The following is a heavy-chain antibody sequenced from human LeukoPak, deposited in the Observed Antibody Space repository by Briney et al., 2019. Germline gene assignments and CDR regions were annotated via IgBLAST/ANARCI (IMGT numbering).Heavy chain of an antibody. V-gene: IGHV3-21*01. CDR3: ARACQYDSSGCSI. CDR1: GFTFSSYS. CDR2: ISSSSSYI. J-gene: IGHJ3*02. D-gene: IGHD3-22*01. Sequence: GGSLRLSCAASGFTFSSYSMNWVRQAPGKGLEWVSSISSSSSYIYYADSVKGRFTISRDNDKNSLSMQMNSVSAEDTAVYYCARACQYDSSGCSIWGQGTMVTVSS.